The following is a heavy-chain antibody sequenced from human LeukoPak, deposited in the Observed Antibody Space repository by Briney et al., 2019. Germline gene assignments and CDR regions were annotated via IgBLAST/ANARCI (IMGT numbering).Heavy chain of an antibody. CDR1: GFTFTTYG. Sequence: GGCLRLSCVASGFTFTTYGMSWVRQAPGKGLEWVANIDQNGNEKYYVDSVKGRFTISRDNAKNSLYLQMNSLRVEDTAMYFCARGGNQFDPWGQGTLVTVSS. CDR3: ARGGNQFDP. V-gene: IGHV3-7*03. CDR2: IDQNGNEK. J-gene: IGHJ5*02.